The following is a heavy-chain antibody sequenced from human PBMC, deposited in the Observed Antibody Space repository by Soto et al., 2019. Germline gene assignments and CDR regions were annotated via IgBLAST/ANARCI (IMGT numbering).Heavy chain of an antibody. J-gene: IGHJ4*02. CDR3: GKQDDVDGPYSHFDG. CDR2: ISGNGDDA. CDR1: GFNFNIYA. V-gene: IGHV3-23*01. Sequence: EVQLLASGGGLVQPGGSLRLSCAASGFNFNIYAMTWVRQAPGKGLEWVSSISGNGDDADYADSVKGRFTVSRDNSRNTPCRQLNGLGADDAAVYYCGKQDDVDGPYSHFDGWGRGLLVTVSS. D-gene: IGHD2-15*01.